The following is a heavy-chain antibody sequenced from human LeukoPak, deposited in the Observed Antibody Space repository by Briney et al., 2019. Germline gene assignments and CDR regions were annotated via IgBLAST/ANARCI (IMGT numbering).Heavy chain of an antibody. Sequence: ASVKVSCKVSGYTLTELSMHWVRQAPGKGLEWMGGFDPEDGETIYAQKFQGRVTITADTSTDTAYMELSSLRSEDTAVYYCATAWEDQAYYFDYWGQGTLVTVSS. CDR2: FDPEDGET. V-gene: IGHV1-24*01. J-gene: IGHJ4*02. CDR1: GYTLTELS. CDR3: ATAWEDQAYYFDY. D-gene: IGHD1-26*01.